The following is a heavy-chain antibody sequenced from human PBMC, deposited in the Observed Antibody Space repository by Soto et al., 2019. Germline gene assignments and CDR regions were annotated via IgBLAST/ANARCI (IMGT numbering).Heavy chain of an antibody. D-gene: IGHD3-3*01. V-gene: IGHV1-8*01. Sequence: ASEKVSCKASGYTFTSYYINWVRQATGQGLEWMGWMNPNSGNTGYAQKFQGRVTMTRNTSISTAYMELSSLRSEDTAVYYCARGRNYDFWSGYHDAFDIWGQGTMVTVSS. CDR1: GYTFTSYY. CDR2: MNPNSGNT. CDR3: ARGRNYDFWSGYHDAFDI. J-gene: IGHJ3*02.